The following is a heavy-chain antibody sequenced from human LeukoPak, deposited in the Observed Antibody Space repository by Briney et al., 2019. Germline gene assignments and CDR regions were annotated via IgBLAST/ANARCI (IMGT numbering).Heavy chain of an antibody. J-gene: IGHJ4*02. CDR2: IYWDDDN. CDR3: AHTRHGATPTSLDF. Sequence: SGPTLVKPTQTLTLTCSFSGFSLTSGAEGVAWIRQPPVKDPERLAFIYWDDDNRFRPSLQSRLTVSKDTSKNQVVLSMTKMDPLDTGTYYCAHTRHGATPTSLDFWGQGILVVVS. V-gene: IGHV2-5*02. D-gene: IGHD4/OR15-4a*01. CDR1: GFSLTSGAEG.